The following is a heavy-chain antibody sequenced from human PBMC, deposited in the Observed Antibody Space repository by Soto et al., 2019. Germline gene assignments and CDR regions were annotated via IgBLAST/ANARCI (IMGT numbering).Heavy chain of an antibody. Sequence: WGSLRLSCAASGFTFSSYGMHWVRQAPGKGLEWVAVISYDGSNKYYADSVKGRFTISRDNSKNTLYLQMNSLRAEDTAVYYCAKGAVTGDQYYFDYWGQGTLVTVSS. D-gene: IGHD7-27*01. CDR2: ISYDGSNK. CDR3: AKGAVTGDQYYFDY. J-gene: IGHJ4*02. V-gene: IGHV3-30*18. CDR1: GFTFSSYG.